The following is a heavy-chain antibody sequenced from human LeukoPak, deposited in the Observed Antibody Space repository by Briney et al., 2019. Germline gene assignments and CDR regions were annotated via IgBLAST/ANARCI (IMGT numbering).Heavy chain of an antibody. V-gene: IGHV4-4*07. D-gene: IGHD5-18*01. Sequence: SSETLSLTCTVSVGPISSYHWRWIRQPTGKGLEWIGRIYTSGSNGYNSSLKSRVTMSVDTSKNQFSLKLSSGTAADTAVYYCARDVGGYNYGYSPDYWGQGTLVSVSS. CDR3: ARDVGGYNYGYSPDY. CDR2: IYTSGSN. CDR1: VGPISSYH. J-gene: IGHJ4*02.